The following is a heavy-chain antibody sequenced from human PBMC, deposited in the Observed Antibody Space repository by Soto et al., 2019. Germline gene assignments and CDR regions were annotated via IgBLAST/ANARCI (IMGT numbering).Heavy chain of an antibody. V-gene: IGHV3-48*02. CDR2: ISSSSTTT. CDR3: ARERGVGVGAQYSHGMYV. D-gene: IGHD3-10*01. CDR1: GFNFNIYS. Sequence: EIQLVESGGGLVQPGGSLRLSCAASGFNFNIYSMNWVRQAPGKGLEWVSYISSSSTTTYHADAVKGRFTISRDNAKNSXYREMNSVRDGETAVYYCARERGVGVGAQYSHGMYVWGQGTTVTVSS. J-gene: IGHJ6*02.